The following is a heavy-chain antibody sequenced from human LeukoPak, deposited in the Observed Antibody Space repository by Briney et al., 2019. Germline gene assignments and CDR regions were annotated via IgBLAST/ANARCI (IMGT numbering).Heavy chain of an antibody. J-gene: IGHJ4*02. CDR1: GFTFSSYA. CDR3: AKQAGIVATIPPPH. D-gene: IGHD5-12*01. V-gene: IGHV3-23*01. Sequence: HPGGSLRLSCAASGFTFSSYAMSWVRQAPGKGLEWVSAISSSGSSTYYADSVKGRFTISRDNLKNTLYLQMNSLRAEDTAVYYCAKQAGIVATIPPPHWGQGTLVTVSS. CDR2: ISSSGSST.